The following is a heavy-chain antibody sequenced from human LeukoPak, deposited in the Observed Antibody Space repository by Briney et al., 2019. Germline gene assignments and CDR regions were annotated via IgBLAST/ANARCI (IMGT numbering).Heavy chain of an antibody. CDR3: AKAVGYTNGPE. CDR2: ISVDGSNE. J-gene: IGHJ4*02. Sequence: PGGSLRLLCAVSGFTFSIYGMHWVRHAPGEGLVCVAVISVDGSNEYYADYVKCRYTISRDNCKNTLYLQMLSLRPEITAVYYGAKAVGYTNGPEWGQGTLVTVSS. D-gene: IGHD5-18*01. V-gene: IGHV3-30*18. CDR1: GFTFSIYG.